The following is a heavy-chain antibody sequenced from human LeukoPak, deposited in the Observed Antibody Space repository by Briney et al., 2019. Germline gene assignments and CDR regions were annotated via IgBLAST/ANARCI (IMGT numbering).Heavy chain of an antibody. CDR1: GFTYRTYG. V-gene: IGHV3-30*18. CDR2: ISYDGSNK. Sequence: GGSLRLSCAASGFTYRTYGMHWVRPAPGKGLEWVAVISYDGSNKYYADSVKGRFTISRDNSKNTLYLQMDSLRAEDTAVYYCAKDQKKWQWLAAFDYWGQGTLVTVSS. J-gene: IGHJ4*02. D-gene: IGHD6-19*01. CDR3: AKDQKKWQWLAAFDY.